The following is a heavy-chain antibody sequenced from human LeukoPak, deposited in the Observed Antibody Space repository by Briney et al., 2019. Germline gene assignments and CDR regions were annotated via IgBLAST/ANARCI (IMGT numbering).Heavy chain of an antibody. D-gene: IGHD3-10*01. Sequence: GRSLRLSCAASGFTFSSYAMHCVRQAAGKGLEWVAVVSYDGSNKYYADSVKGRFTISRDNSKNTLYLQMNSLRAEDTAVYYCARGSWRLVRGAASFESWGQGTLVTVSS. V-gene: IGHV3-30-3*01. CDR3: ARGSWRLVRGAASFES. CDR1: GFTFSSYA. CDR2: VSYDGSNK. J-gene: IGHJ4*02.